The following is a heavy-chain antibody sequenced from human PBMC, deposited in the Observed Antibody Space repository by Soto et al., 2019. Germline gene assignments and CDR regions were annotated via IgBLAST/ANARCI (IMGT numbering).Heavy chain of an antibody. CDR2: INHSGST. CDR3: ARGRAVTDYFDY. J-gene: IGHJ4*02. D-gene: IGHD2-21*02. Sequence: SETLSLTCAVYGGSFSGYYWSWIRQPPGKGLEWIGEINHSGSTNYNPSPKSRVTISVDTSKNQFSLKLSSVTAADTAVYYCARGRAVTDYFDYWGQGTLVTVSS. V-gene: IGHV4-34*01. CDR1: GGSFSGYY.